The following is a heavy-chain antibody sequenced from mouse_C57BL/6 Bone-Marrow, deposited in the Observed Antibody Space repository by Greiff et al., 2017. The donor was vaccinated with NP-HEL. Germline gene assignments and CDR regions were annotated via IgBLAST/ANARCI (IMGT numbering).Heavy chain of an antibody. D-gene: IGHD1-1*01. V-gene: IGHV2-9*01. J-gene: IGHJ4*01. Sequence: VKLMESGPGLVAPSQSLSITCTVSGFSLTSYGVDWVRQPPGKGLEWLGVIWGGGSTNYNSALMSRLSISKDNSKSQVFLKMNSLQTDDTAMYYCAKSYYGSSYDYYAMDYWGQGTSVTVSS. CDR3: AKSYYGSSYDYYAMDY. CDR1: GFSLTSYG. CDR2: IWGGGST.